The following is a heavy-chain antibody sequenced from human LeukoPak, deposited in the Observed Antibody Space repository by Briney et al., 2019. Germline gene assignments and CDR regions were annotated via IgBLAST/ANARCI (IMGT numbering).Heavy chain of an antibody. CDR3: SRASGYGLGV. CDR2: MAYSGST. Sequence: SETLSLTCTVSGGSISNFYCNWIRQPPGKGLEWIGYMAYSGSTNSNPSLKSRVTMSSDRAKKQFSLKLNSVTAADTAVYYCSRASGYGLGVWGQGTTVTVSS. J-gene: IGHJ6*02. CDR1: GGSISNFY. D-gene: IGHD7-27*01. V-gene: IGHV4-59*01.